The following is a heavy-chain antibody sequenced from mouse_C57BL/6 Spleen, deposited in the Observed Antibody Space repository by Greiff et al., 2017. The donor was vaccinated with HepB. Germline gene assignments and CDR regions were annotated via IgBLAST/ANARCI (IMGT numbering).Heavy chain of an antibody. V-gene: IGHV1-74*01. D-gene: IGHD3-2*02. J-gene: IGHJ4*01. CDR2: FHPSDSDT. CDR3: AIDSSGYEAMDY. CDR1: GYTFTSYW. Sequence: QVQLQQPGAELVKPGASVKVSCKASGYTFTSYWMHWVKQRPGQGLEWIGRFHPSDSDTNYNQKFKGKATLTVDKSSSTAYMQRSSLTSEDSAVYYCAIDSSGYEAMDYWGQGTSVTVSS.